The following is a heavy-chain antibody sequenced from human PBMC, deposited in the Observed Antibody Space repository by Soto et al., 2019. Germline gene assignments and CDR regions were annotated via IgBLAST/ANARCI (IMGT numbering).Heavy chain of an antibody. Sequence: SETLSLTCTVSGGSISSYHWSWIRQSAGKGLEWIGRIYTSGNTHYNPSLKSRVTVSIDTSKNQFFLTVNSVAAADSAVYYCARESGDNWDYEAYWGQGTPVTVSS. CDR1: GGSISSYH. CDR3: ARESGDNWDYEAY. D-gene: IGHD1-7*01. CDR2: IYTSGNT. J-gene: IGHJ4*02. V-gene: IGHV4-4*07.